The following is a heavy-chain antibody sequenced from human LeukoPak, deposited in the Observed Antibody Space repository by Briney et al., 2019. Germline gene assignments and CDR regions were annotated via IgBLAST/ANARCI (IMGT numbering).Heavy chain of an antibody. J-gene: IGHJ4*02. CDR2: IKSKTDGGTT. V-gene: IGHV3-15*01. D-gene: IGHD3-3*01. Sequence: GGSLRLSCAASGFTFSNAWMGWVRQAPGKGLEWVGRIKSKTDGGTTDYAAPVKGRFTISRDDSKNTLYLQMNSLKTEDTAVYYCTTDSQYYDFWSANYWGQGTLVTVSS. CDR3: TTDSQYYDFWSANY. CDR1: GFTFSNAW.